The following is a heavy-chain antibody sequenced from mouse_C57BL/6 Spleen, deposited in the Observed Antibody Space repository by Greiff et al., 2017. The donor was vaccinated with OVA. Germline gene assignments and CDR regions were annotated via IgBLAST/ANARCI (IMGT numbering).Heavy chain of an antibody. CDR1: GYSITSGYD. D-gene: IGHD2-1*01. Sequence: VQLQQSGPGMVKPSQSLSLTCTVTGYSITSGYDWHWIRHFPGNKLEWMGYISYSGSTNYNPSLKSRISITHDTSKNHFFLKLNSVTTEDTATYYCARGGGNYYFDYWGQGTTLTVSS. CDR2: ISYSGST. CDR3: ARGGGNYYFDY. V-gene: IGHV3-1*01. J-gene: IGHJ2*01.